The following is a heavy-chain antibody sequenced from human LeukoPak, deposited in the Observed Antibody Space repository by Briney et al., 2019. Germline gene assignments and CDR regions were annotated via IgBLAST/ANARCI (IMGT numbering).Heavy chain of an antibody. CDR3: ARAPHTNIAVAGPNDY. CDR2: IWYDGSNK. D-gene: IGHD6-19*01. V-gene: IGHV3-33*01. Sequence: GGSLRLSCAASGFTFSSYGMHWVRQAPGKGLELVAVIWYDGSNKYYAEPVMGRFTISKDNSKNTLYLQMNSLRAEDTAVYYCARAPHTNIAVAGPNDYWGQGTLVTVSS. J-gene: IGHJ4*02. CDR1: GFTFSSYG.